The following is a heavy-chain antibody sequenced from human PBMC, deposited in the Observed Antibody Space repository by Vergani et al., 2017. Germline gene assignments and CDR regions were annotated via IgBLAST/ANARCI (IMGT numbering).Heavy chain of an antibody. CDR1: GGSMSDFY. Sequence: QVRLEESGPGLVKPSETLSLTCSVSGGSMSDFYWTWIRQPAGRGLEWIGRIYPNGNGNYNESLRSRLTMSIDTSRCQFSLSLSSVTAADTAVYYCARGNCGVNCPKYNLLAPWCRGILVTVSS. CDR3: ARGNCGVNCPKYNLLAP. V-gene: IGHV4-4*07. D-gene: IGHD2-21*01. CDR2: IYPNGNG. J-gene: IGHJ5*02.